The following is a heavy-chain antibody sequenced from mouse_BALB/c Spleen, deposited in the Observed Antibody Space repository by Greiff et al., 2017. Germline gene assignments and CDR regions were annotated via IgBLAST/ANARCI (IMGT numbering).Heavy chain of an antibody. V-gene: IGHV5-6*01. Sequence: EVQGVESGGDLVKPGGSLKLSCAASGFTFSSYGMSWVRQTPDKRLEWVATISSGGSYTYYPDSVKGRFTISRDNAKNTLYLQMSSLKSEDTAMYYCARQDGNYEDYYAMDYWGQGTSVTVSS. CDR2: ISSGGSYT. J-gene: IGHJ4*01. CDR1: GFTFSSYG. CDR3: ARQDGNYEDYYAMDY. D-gene: IGHD2-1*01.